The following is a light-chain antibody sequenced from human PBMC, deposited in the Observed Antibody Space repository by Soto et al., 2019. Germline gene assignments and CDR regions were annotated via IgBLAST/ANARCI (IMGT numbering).Light chain of an antibody. CDR2: GAT. CDR3: QQYNNWPPTYT. Sequence: EMVMTQSPATLSVSPGERATLSCRASQSVSNNLAWYQQKPGQAPRLLIYGATTRATGIPARFSGSGSGTEFTLTISSLQYEDFAVDYCQQYNNWPPTYTFGHGTKLEIK. J-gene: IGKJ2*01. V-gene: IGKV3-15*01. CDR1: QSVSNN.